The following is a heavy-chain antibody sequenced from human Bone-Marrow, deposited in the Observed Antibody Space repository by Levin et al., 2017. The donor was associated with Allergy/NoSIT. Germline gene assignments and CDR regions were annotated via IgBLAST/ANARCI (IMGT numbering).Heavy chain of an antibody. J-gene: IGHJ4*02. V-gene: IGHV3-23*01. CDR2: INGRSANT. D-gene: IGHD2-2*03. CDR3: AKDSEIGSLSPFDS. CDR1: GFSIENYA. Sequence: GESLKISCAASGFSIENYAMSWVRRAPGKGLEWVSGINGRSANTFYADSVMGRFTISKDNTKNTVFLQVSSLRADDTAVYYCAKDSEIGSLSPFDSWGQGTRVTVSS.